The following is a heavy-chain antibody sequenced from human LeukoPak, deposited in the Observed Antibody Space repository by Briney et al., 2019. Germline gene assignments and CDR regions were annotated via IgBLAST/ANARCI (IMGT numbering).Heavy chain of an antibody. CDR2: IYHSGRT. CDR3: ARSYCSSTSCYRYYMDV. CDR1: GYSISSGYY. V-gene: IGHV4-38-2*02. Sequence: SETLSLTCTVSGYSISSGYYWGWIRQPPGKGLGWIGNIYHSGRTYYNPSLKSRVPISVDTSKNQFSLKLSSVTAADTAVYYCARSYCSSTSCYRYYMDVWGKGTTVTVSS. J-gene: IGHJ6*03. D-gene: IGHD2-2*01.